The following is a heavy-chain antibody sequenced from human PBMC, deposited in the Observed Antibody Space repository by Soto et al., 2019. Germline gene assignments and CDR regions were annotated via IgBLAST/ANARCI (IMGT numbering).Heavy chain of an antibody. J-gene: IGHJ4*02. Sequence: EVQLLESGGGLVQPGGSLRLSCAASGFTFSNYAMSWVRQAPGKGLEWVSAISGSGASTYYADSVKARFTISRDNSKNTLYLQMNSLRAEDTAVYYCAQAFGSVSYYNSEWGQGTLVTVSS. CDR2: ISGSGAST. V-gene: IGHV3-23*01. CDR1: GFTFSNYA. D-gene: IGHD3-10*01. CDR3: AQAFGSVSYYNSE.